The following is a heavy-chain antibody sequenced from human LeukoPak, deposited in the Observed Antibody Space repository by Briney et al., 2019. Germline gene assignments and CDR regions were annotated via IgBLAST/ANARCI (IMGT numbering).Heavy chain of an antibody. CDR3: ARDPTSEISVPHYFDD. CDR2: VNHRGMT. CDR1: DGAFSGYH. D-gene: IGHD5/OR15-5a*01. J-gene: IGHJ4*02. Sequence: SETLSLTCAVYDGAFSGYHWNWIRHAPGKGLEWIGEVNHRGMTNYNPSFKSRVIISADTPKNQFYLKLHSVTAADTAIYYCARDPTSEISVPHYFDDWGQGTLVSVSS. V-gene: IGHV4-34*01.